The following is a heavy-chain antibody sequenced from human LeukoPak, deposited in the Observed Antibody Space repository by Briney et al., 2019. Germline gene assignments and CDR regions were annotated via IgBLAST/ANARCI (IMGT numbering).Heavy chain of an antibody. V-gene: IGHV3-23*01. CDR2: ISGGGGDT. J-gene: IGHJ6*03. CDR1: GFTFSTYA. CDR3: AKNRGANYYNYYMDV. Sequence: GGSLRLSCAASGFTFSTYAMSWVRQAPGKGLEWLSTISGGGGDTFYADSVKGRFTVSRDNSKNTLYLQMSSLRAEDTAVYFCAKNRGANYYNYYMDVWGKGTTVTVSS. D-gene: IGHD4/OR15-4a*01.